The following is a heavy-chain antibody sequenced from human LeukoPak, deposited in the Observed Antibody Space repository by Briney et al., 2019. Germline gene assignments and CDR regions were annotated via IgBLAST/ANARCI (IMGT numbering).Heavy chain of an antibody. CDR2: THYRGDI. Sequence: SESLSLTCTVSGASVSSDYWNWIRQSPGRGLEWIGYTHYRGDINYNPSLKSRLTMSVDASSNQVSLKLSSVTAADAAVYYCGRNLGSGSDHWGQGTLVTVSS. CDR1: GASVSSDY. V-gene: IGHV4-59*02. J-gene: IGHJ4*02. CDR3: GRNLGSGSDH. D-gene: IGHD3-10*01.